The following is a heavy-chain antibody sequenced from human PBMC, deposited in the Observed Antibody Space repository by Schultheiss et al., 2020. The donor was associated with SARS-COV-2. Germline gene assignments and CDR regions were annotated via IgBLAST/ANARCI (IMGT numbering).Heavy chain of an antibody. CDR1: GGSISSSNW. J-gene: IGHJ4*02. V-gene: IGHV4-4*02. CDR2: ISYSGST. Sequence: SETLSLTCTVSGGSISSSNWWSWVRQPPGKGLEWIGSISYSGSTYYNPSLKSRVTISVDTSKNQFSLKLRSVTAADTALYYCAGGVRWLAFDYWGQGTLVTVSS. D-gene: IGHD6-19*01. CDR3: AGGVRWLAFDY.